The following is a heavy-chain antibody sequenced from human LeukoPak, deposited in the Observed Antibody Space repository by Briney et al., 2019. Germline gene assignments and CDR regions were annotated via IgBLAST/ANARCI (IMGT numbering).Heavy chain of an antibody. CDR1: GYTFTSYY. J-gene: IGHJ5*02. Sequence: ASVKVSCKASGYTFTSYYMHWVRQAPGQGLEWMGIINPSSGSTSYAQKFQGRVTMTRDTSTSTVYMELSSLRSEDTAVYYCAGSKGIPAAGALNWFDPWGQGTLVTVSS. D-gene: IGHD6-13*01. CDR2: INPSSGST. V-gene: IGHV1-46*01. CDR3: AGSKGIPAAGALNWFDP.